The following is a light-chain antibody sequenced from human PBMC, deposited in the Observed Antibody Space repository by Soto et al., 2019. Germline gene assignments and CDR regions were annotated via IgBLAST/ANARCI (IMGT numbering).Light chain of an antibody. CDR3: QQYGSSGT. Sequence: EIVLTQSPGTLSLSPGEGATLSCRAGQSVSNNYLAWYQQKPGQAPRLLIYGASNRATGIPDRFSGSGSGTDFTPTISRLEPEDFAVYYCQQYGSSGTFGQGTKVDIK. J-gene: IGKJ1*01. V-gene: IGKV3-20*01. CDR1: QSVSNNY. CDR2: GAS.